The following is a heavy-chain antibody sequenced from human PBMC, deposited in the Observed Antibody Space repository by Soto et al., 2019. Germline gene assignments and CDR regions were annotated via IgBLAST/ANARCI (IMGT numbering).Heavy chain of an antibody. CDR3: ARDWIDCSSTSCSGNWFDP. V-gene: IGHV3-11*01. CDR2: ISSSGSTI. D-gene: IGHD2-2*01. Sequence: GGSLRLSCAASGFTFSDYYMSWIRQAPGKGLEWVSYISSSGSTIYYADSVKGRFTISRDNAKNSLYLQMNSLRAEDTAVYYCARDWIDCSSTSCSGNWFDPWGQGTLVTVSS. CDR1: GFTFSDYY. J-gene: IGHJ5*02.